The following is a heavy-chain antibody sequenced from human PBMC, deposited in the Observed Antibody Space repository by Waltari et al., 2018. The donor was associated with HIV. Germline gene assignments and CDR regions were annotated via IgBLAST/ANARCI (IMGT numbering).Heavy chain of an antibody. Sequence: EVQLVETGGGLVQPGGSLRLSRAASGITVRGNYMSGVRQAPGKGLEWGSVIYSGGSTYYADSVKGRFTISRDNSKNTLYLQMNSLRAEDTAVYYCARDLTIFGFDPWGQGTLVTVSS. V-gene: IGHV3-53*02. CDR2: IYSGGST. D-gene: IGHD3-3*01. J-gene: IGHJ5*02. CDR3: ARDLTIFGFDP. CDR1: GITVRGNY.